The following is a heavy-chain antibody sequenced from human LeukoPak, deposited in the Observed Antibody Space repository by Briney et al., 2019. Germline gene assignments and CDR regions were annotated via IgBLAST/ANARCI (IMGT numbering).Heavy chain of an antibody. Sequence: GGPLRLSCAASGFTFDDYGMTWVRQAPGKGLEWVSGINWNGGSTGYTDSVKGRFTISRDNAKNALYLHMNSLRVEDTAFYYCARDVLGTVGAATDYWGQGTLVTVSP. CDR3: ARDVLGTVGAATDY. J-gene: IGHJ4*02. CDR1: GFTFDDYG. CDR2: INWNGGST. V-gene: IGHV3-20*04. D-gene: IGHD1-26*01.